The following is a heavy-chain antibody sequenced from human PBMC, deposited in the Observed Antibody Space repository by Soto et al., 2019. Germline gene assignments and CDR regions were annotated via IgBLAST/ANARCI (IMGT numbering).Heavy chain of an antibody. CDR2: ISAYNGNT. Sequence: QVQLVQSGAEVKKPVASVKVSCKASGYTFTSYGISWVRQAPGQGLEWMGWISAYNGNTNYAQKLQGRVTMTTDTSTSTAYMELRSLRSDDTAVYYCARDLTAPTYYDFWSGQNGYFDLWGRGTLVTVSS. D-gene: IGHD3-3*01. CDR3: ARDLTAPTYYDFWSGQNGYFDL. V-gene: IGHV1-18*01. J-gene: IGHJ2*01. CDR1: GYTFTSYG.